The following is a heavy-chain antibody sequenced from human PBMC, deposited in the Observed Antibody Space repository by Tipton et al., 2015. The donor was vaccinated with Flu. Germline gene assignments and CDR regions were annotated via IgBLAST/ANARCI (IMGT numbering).Heavy chain of an antibody. Sequence: TLSLTCTVSGYSISSGYYWDWIRQPPGKGLEWIGSLYHSGSTHYNPSLKSRVTMSLDTSKNQFSLKLSSVIAADTAVYYCARGPRLSVLGMVGDFDYWGQGTLVTVSS. J-gene: IGHJ4*02. V-gene: IGHV4-38-2*02. D-gene: IGHD3-10*02. CDR1: GYSISSGYY. CDR2: LYHSGST. CDR3: ARGPRLSVLGMVGDFDY.